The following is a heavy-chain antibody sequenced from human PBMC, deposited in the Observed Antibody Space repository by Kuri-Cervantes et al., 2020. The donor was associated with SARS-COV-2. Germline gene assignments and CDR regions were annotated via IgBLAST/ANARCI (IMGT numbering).Heavy chain of an antibody. CDR1: GFIFSDYA. V-gene: IGHV3-48*01. J-gene: IGHJ4*02. CDR3: VRGIVGPGYGITGSYLDS. Sequence: GESLKISCEASGFIFSDYAIDWVRQAPGKGLEWVSYISSGRRSIYYTDAVKGRFTISRDNGKNSLFLQMNSLRAEDTAVYYCVRGIVGPGYGITGSYLDSWGQGVLVTVSS. D-gene: IGHD3-10*01. CDR2: ISSGRRSI.